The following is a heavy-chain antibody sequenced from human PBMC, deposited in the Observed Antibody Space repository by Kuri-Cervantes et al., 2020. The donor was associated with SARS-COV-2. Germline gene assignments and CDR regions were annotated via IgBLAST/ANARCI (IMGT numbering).Heavy chain of an antibody. J-gene: IGHJ4*02. CDR2: ISSSSSTI. CDR1: GFTFRDYY. CDR3: ARDGVKDDYGFSSY. D-gene: IGHD4-17*01. V-gene: IGHV3-11*04. Sequence: GESLKISCVASGFTFRDYYMSWIRQAPGKGLEWVSYISSSSSTIYHADSVKGRFTISRDNAKNSLYLQMNSLRDEDTAVYYCARDGVKDDYGFSSYWGQGTLVTVSS.